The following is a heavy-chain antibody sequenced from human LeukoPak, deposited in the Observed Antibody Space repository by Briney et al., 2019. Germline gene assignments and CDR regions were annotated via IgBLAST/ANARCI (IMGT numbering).Heavy chain of an antibody. V-gene: IGHV1-69*04. CDR2: IIPILGIA. CDR1: GYTFTGYY. D-gene: IGHD6-13*01. CDR3: ARDLEVAASGDY. Sequence: GASVKVSCKASGYTFTGYYMHWVRQAPGQGLEWMGRIIPILGIANYAQKFQGRVTITADKSTSTAYMELSSLRSEDTAVYYCARDLEVAASGDYWGQGTLVTVSS. J-gene: IGHJ4*02.